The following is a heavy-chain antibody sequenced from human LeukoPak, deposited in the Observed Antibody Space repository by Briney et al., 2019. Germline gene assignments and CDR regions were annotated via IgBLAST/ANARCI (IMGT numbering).Heavy chain of an antibody. D-gene: IGHD6-6*01. CDR1: GGSISSSSYY. CDR2: IYYSGST. CDR3: ASDGLAARPTDY. J-gene: IGHJ4*02. Sequence: SETLTLTCTVSGGSISSSSYYWGWIRQPPGKGLEWIGSIYYSGSTYYNPSLKSRVTISVDTSKNQFSLKLSSVTAADTAVYYCASDGLAARPTDYGGRGTLITVSS. V-gene: IGHV4-39*01.